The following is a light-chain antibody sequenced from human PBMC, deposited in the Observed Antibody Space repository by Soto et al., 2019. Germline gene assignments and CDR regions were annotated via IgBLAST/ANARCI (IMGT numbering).Light chain of an antibody. CDR1: QDISNY. CDR2: AAS. J-gene: IGKJ4*01. CDR3: QQADIFPLT. V-gene: IGKV1-12*01. Sequence: DIQMTQSPSSVSASVGDRVVITCRASQDISNYLAWYQQKPGDAPELLIYAASRLKRGVPSRFSGSGSETDFNLIIDSLQPEDFATYYCQQADIFPLTFGGGIKVEI.